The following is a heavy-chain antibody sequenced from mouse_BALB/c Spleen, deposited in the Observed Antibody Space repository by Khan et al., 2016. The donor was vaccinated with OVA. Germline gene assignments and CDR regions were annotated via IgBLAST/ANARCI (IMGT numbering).Heavy chain of an antibody. V-gene: IGHV1S137*01. CDR3: ARGSGSYRFDY. CDR1: GYIFIDFS. Sequence: QVQLKQSGAELARPGVSVKISCKGSGYIFIDFSMLWVKRSPAQSLEWIGVISTCYGDSIYNQNFKDKATLTAEKSSSTSYMQLARLTSEDSAIYYCARGSGSYRFDYWGQGTLVTVSA. CDR2: ISTCYGDS. J-gene: IGHJ3*01. D-gene: IGHD1-1*02.